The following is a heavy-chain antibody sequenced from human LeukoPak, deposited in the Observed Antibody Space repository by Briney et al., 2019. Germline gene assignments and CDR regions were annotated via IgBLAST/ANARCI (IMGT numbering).Heavy chain of an antibody. D-gene: IGHD6-13*01. CDR1: GFTFSSYE. V-gene: IGHV3-66*01. Sequence: GGSLRLSCAASGFTFSSYEMNWVRQAPGKGLEWVSVIYSGGTTYYADSVKGRFTISRDNSKNTLYLQMNSLRVEDTAVYYCATKGISWYDYWGQGTLVTVSS. CDR2: IYSGGTT. J-gene: IGHJ4*02. CDR3: ATKGISWYDY.